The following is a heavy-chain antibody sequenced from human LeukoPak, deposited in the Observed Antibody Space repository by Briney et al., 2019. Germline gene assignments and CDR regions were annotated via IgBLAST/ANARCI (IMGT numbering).Heavy chain of an antibody. J-gene: IGHJ4*02. V-gene: IGHV4-39*01. CDR3: ARRPSAYYYDSSGYYY. Sequence: PSETLSLTCTVSGGSISSSSYYWGWIRQPPGKGLEWIGSIYYSGSTYYNPSLKSRVTISVDTSKNQFSLKLSSVTAADTAVYYCARRPSAYYYDSSGYYYWGQGTLVSVSS. D-gene: IGHD3-22*01. CDR2: IYYSGST. CDR1: GGSISSSSYY.